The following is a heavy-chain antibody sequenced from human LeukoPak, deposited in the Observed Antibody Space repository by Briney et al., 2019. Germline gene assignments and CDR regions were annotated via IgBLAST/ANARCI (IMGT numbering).Heavy chain of an antibody. CDR3: ASPPGAARDY. V-gene: IGHV3-33*01. CDR1: GFTFSSYG. J-gene: IGHJ4*02. CDR2: IWYDGSNK. D-gene: IGHD6-6*01. Sequence: GGSLRLSCAASGFTFSSYGMHWVRQAPGKGLEWVAVIWYDGSNKYYADSVKGRFTISRDNSKNSLYLRMNSLRAEDTAVYYCASPPGAARDYWGQGTLVTVSS.